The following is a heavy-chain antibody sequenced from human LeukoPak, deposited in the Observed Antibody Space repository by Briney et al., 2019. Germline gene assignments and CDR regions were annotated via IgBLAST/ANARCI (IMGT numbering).Heavy chain of an antibody. CDR3: AGAHDLGGRFDS. D-gene: IGHD3-10*01. Sequence: SQTLSLTCAISGDSVSSNSAAWNWIRQSPSRGLEWLGRTYFRSKWYNEYAESVKSRITINPDTSKNQFSLQMNSVTPEDTAVYYCAGAHDLGGRFDSWGQGTLVTVSS. V-gene: IGHV6-1*01. CDR2: TYFRSKWYN. CDR1: GDSVSSNSAA. J-gene: IGHJ5*01.